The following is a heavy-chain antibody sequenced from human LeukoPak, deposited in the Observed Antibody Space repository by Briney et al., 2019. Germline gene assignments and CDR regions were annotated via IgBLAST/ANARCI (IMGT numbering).Heavy chain of an antibody. Sequence: ASVKVSCKASGGTFSSYAISWVRQAPGQGLEWMGGFIPIFGTATYAQRFQGRVTITADKSTSTAYMELSSLRSDDTAVYYCARAFDSSGYYPDYWGQGTLVTVSS. CDR1: GGTFSSYA. D-gene: IGHD3-22*01. CDR3: ARAFDSSGYYPDY. J-gene: IGHJ4*02. V-gene: IGHV1-69*06. CDR2: FIPIFGTA.